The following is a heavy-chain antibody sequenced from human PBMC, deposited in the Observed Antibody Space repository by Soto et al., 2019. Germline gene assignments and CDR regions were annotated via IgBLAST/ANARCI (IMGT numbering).Heavy chain of an antibody. V-gene: IGHV4-59*01. J-gene: IGHJ6*02. CDR3: AREGCSSTRCYPPYYYYGMDV. Sequence: SETLSLTCTVSGGSISSYYWSWIRLPPAKGLEWIGYIYYSGSTNYNPSLKSRVTISVDTSKNQFSLKLSSVTAADTAVYYCAREGCSSTRCYPPYYYYGMDVWGQGTTVTVSS. D-gene: IGHD2-2*01. CDR2: IYYSGST. CDR1: GGSISSYY.